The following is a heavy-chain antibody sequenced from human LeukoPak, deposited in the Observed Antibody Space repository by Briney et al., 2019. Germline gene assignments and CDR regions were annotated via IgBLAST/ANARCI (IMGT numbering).Heavy chain of an antibody. CDR2: INPNGGGT. CDR3: ARSLDISGYYFFDD. D-gene: IGHD3-22*01. J-gene: IGHJ4*02. Sequence: VASVKVSCKASGYTFSDYYIHWVRQAPGQGLEWMGWINPNGGGTNYAQKFQGRVTMTRDTSSSAAYMELTWLSFDDTAVYYCARSLDISGYYFFDDWGQGTLVTVSS. V-gene: IGHV1-2*02. CDR1: GYTFSDYY.